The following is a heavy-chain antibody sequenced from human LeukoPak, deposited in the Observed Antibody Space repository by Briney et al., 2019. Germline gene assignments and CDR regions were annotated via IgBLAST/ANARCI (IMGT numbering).Heavy chain of an antibody. V-gene: IGHV4-34*01. CDR2: INHSGST. CDR3: ARGYSSSTSCYLY. CDR1: GGSFSGYY. Sequence: SETLSLTCAVYGGSFSGYYWSWIRQPPGKGLEWIGEINHSGSTNYNPSLKSRVTISVDTSKNQFSLRLSSVTAADTAVYYCARGYSSSTSCYLYWGQGTLVTVSS. D-gene: IGHD2-2*01. J-gene: IGHJ4*02.